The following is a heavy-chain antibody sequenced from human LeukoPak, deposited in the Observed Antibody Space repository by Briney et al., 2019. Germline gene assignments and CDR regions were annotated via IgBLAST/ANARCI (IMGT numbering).Heavy chain of an antibody. CDR3: AKGRGGLVGYYFDY. Sequence: HPGGSLRLSCAASGFTFDDYTMHWVRQAPGKGLEWVSLMSWDGGSTYYADSVKGRFTISRDNSKNSLYLQINSLRTEDTALYYCAKGRGGLVGYYFDYWGQGTLATVSS. CDR1: GFTFDDYT. D-gene: IGHD2-15*01. J-gene: IGHJ4*02. CDR2: MSWDGGST. V-gene: IGHV3-43*01.